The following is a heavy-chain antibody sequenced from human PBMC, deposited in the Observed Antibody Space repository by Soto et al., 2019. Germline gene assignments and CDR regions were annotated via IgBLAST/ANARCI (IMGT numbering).Heavy chain of an antibody. CDR1: GFTFSSYA. V-gene: IGHV3-30-3*01. CDR3: ASGCLYGDYAPYYYGMDV. Sequence: QVQLVESGGGVVQPGRSLRLSCAASGFTFSSYAMHWVRQAPGKGLEWVAVISYDGSNKYYADSVKGRFTISRDNSKNTLYLQMSSLSAEDTAVYYCASGCLYGDYAPYYYGMDVWGQGTTVIVSS. J-gene: IGHJ6*02. CDR2: ISYDGSNK. D-gene: IGHD4-17*01.